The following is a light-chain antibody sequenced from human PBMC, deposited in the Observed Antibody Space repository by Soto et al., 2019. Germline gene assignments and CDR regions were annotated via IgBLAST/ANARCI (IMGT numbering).Light chain of an antibody. Sequence: IVFPQSTAPMSFSPKKRSTLSCMTSQNFSNYLIWYQQKPGQAPRLLIYDVSNRATGIPARFSGSGSGTDFTLTISSLEPEDFAVYYCQQPSKFPTTFGQGALLDIK. CDR3: QQPSKFPTT. CDR1: QNFSNY. CDR2: DVS. V-gene: IGKV3-11*01. J-gene: IGKJ5*01.